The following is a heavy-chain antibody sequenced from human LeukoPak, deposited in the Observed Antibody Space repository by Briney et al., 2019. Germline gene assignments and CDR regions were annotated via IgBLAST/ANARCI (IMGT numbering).Heavy chain of an antibody. Sequence: SETLSLTCTVSGGSISSSRYYWGWIRQPPGNGLEWIGSIYFSGSTYYNPSLRSRVTISVDTSKNQFSLKLNSVTAADTAVYYCARSHRQAYSVWGQGTTVTVSS. V-gene: IGHV4-39*01. CDR3: ARSHRQAYSV. D-gene: IGHD2-15*01. CDR1: GGSISSSRYY. CDR2: IYFSGST. J-gene: IGHJ6*02.